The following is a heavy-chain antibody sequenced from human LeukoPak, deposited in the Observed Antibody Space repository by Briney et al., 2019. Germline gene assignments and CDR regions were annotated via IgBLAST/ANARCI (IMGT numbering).Heavy chain of an antibody. CDR2: IYYSGST. CDR3: ARAGYYGSGSYGYWFDP. V-gene: IGHV4-59*01. D-gene: IGHD3-10*01. CDR1: GGSISSYY. Sequence: PSETLSLTCTVSGGSISSYYWSWIRQPPGKGLEWIGYIYYSGSTNYNPSLKSRVTISVDTSKNQFSLKLSSVTAADTAVYYCARAGYYGSGSYGYWFDPWGQGTLVTVSS. J-gene: IGHJ5*02.